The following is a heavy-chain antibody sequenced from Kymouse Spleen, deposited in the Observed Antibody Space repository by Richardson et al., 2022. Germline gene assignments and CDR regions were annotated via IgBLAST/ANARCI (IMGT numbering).Heavy chain of an antibody. CDR3: ARDRGYSGYGPFDY. D-gene: IGHD5-12*01. V-gene: IGHV4-34*01. CDR1: GGSFSGYY. J-gene: IGHJ4*02. CDR2: INHSGST. Sequence: QVQLQQWGAGLLKPSETLSLTCAVYGGSFSGYYWSWIRQPPGKGLEWIGEINHSGSTNYNPSLKSRVTISVDTSKNQFSLKLSSVTAADTAVYYCARDRGYSGYGPFDYWGQGTLVTVSS.